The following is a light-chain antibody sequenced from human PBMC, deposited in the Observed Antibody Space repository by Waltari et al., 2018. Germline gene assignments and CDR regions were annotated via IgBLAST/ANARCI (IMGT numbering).Light chain of an antibody. CDR2: RNT. J-gene: IGLJ3*02. CDR3: ASWDDSLSHWV. V-gene: IGLV1-47*01. Sequence: QSVPTQPPSAYGTTGQRVSISCSGSSYNFASKFVYWYQQLPGSAPKLLIIRNTQRSSGVPDRFSASKSGTSASLAISGLRSDDEGYYYCASWDDSLSHWVFGGGTKVTVL. CDR1: SYNFASKF.